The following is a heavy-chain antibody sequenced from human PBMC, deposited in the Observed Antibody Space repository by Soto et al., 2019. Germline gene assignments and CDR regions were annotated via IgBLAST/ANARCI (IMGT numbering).Heavy chain of an antibody. CDR1: GFTFSSYG. J-gene: IGHJ4*02. CDR2: ISYDGSNK. D-gene: IGHD1-20*01. CDR3: AKEYNDYGDY. V-gene: IGHV3-30*18. Sequence: QVQLVESGGGVVQPGRSMRLSCAASGFTFSSYGMHWVRQARGKGLEWVAVISYDGSNKYYADSVKGRFTISRDNSKNTLYLQMNSLRAEDTAVYYCAKEYNDYGDYWGQGTLVTVYS.